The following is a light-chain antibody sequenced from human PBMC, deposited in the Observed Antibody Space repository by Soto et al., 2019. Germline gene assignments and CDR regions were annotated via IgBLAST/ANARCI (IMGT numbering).Light chain of an antibody. CDR3: SSYTSTTTLV. CDR2: DVS. CDR1: SSDVGGYNC. Sequence: QSALTQPASVSGSPGQSITISCTGTSSDVGGYNCVSWYQQHPGKAPQLMIYDVSNRPSGVSNRFSGSKSGNTAFLTISGLQAEDEADYYCSSYTSTTTLVFGGGTKLTVL. V-gene: IGLV2-14*01. J-gene: IGLJ2*01.